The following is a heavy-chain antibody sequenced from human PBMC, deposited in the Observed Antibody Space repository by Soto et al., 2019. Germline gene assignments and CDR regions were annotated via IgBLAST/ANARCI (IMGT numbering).Heavy chain of an antibody. Sequence: SVKVSCKASGFTFTSSAMQWVRQARGQRLEWIGWIVVGSGNTNYAQKFQERVTITRDMSTSTAYMELSSLRSEDTAAYYCAAESGLLWFGEALFGAFDIWGQGTMVT. D-gene: IGHD3-10*01. CDR1: GFTFTSSA. J-gene: IGHJ3*02. CDR2: IVVGSGNT. V-gene: IGHV1-58*02. CDR3: AAESGLLWFGEALFGAFDI.